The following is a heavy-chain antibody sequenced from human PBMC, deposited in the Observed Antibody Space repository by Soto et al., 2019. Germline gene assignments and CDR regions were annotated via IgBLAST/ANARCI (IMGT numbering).Heavy chain of an antibody. Sequence: QVQLVQSGAEVKKPGASVKVSCKASGYTFTGYYMHWVRQAPVQGLEWMGWINPNSGGTNYAQTFQGWVTMTRDTSISSAYMQLSRLRSDDTAVYYCARGTRIVVVPAAIYYYYMDVWCKGTTATVSS. CDR2: INPNSGGT. CDR3: ARGTRIVVVPAAIYYYYMDV. CDR1: GYTFTGYY. J-gene: IGHJ6*03. D-gene: IGHD2-2*01. V-gene: IGHV1-2*04.